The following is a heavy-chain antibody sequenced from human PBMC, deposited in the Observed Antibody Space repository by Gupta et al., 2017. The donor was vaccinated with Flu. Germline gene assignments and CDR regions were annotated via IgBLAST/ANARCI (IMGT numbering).Heavy chain of an antibody. J-gene: IGHJ4*02. D-gene: IGHD1-26*01. V-gene: IGHV3-30*18. CDR1: GFTFSSYG. Sequence: QVQLVESGGGVVQPGRSLRLSCAASGFTFSSYGMHWVRQAPGKGLEWVAVISYDGSNKYYADSVKGRFTISRDNSKNTLYLQMNSLRAEDTAVYYCAKDLYPQGWWEAQALHYWGQGTLVTVSS. CDR2: ISYDGSNK. CDR3: AKDLYPQGWWEAQALHY.